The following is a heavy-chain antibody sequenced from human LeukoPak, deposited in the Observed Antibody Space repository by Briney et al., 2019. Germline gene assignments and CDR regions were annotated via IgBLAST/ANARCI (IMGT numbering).Heavy chain of an antibody. V-gene: IGHV1-69*13. D-gene: IGHD1-26*01. CDR1: GGTFGSYA. CDR2: IIPIFGTA. CDR3: ARAHLPGSYDYFDY. Sequence: SVKVSCKASGGTFGSYAISWVRQAPGQGLEWMGGIIPIFGTANYAQKFQGRVTITADESTSTAYMELSSLRSEDTAVYYCARAHLPGSYDYFDYWGQGTLVTVSS. J-gene: IGHJ4*02.